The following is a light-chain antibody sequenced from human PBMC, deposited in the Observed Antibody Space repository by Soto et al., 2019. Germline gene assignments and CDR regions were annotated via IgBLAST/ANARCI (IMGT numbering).Light chain of an antibody. Sequence: EIVMTQSPATLSVSPGERATLSCRASQSVSSSLAWYQQKPGQAPRLLIYDASTRATGIPARFSGSGSGTEFTLTISSLHSEDFAIYFCQQYDNWPPWTLGQGTKVDIK. V-gene: IGKV3-15*01. J-gene: IGKJ1*01. CDR1: QSVSSS. CDR2: DAS. CDR3: QQYDNWPPWT.